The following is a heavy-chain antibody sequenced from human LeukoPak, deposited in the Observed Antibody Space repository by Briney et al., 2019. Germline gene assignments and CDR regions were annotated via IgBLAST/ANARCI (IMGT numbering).Heavy chain of an antibody. J-gene: IGHJ6*02. CDR1: GFTFSNYG. V-gene: IGHV3-30*18. D-gene: IGHD2-2*01. CDR2: ISYDGSNK. Sequence: GGSLRLSCAASGFTFSNYGMHWVRPAPRKGVEWVAVISYDGSNKYYADSVKGRFTFSRDNSKNTLYLQMSSLRAEDTAVYYCAKEKGIYCSSIDCSPGMDVWGQGTTVTVSS. CDR3: AKEKGIYCSSIDCSPGMDV.